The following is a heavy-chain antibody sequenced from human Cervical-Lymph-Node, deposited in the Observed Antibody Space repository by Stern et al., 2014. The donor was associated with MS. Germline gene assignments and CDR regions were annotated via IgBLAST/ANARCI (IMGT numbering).Heavy chain of an antibody. D-gene: IGHD1-26*01. V-gene: IGHV4-61*02. CDR1: GASISSGTSY. CDR3: ARGHWELLGNNYFDS. J-gene: IGHJ4*02. CDR2: LHASGAT. Sequence: VQLVESGPGLVKPSQTLSLTCTVSGASISSGTSYWSWIRPPAGGGLEWIGRLHASGATYYNPSLTSSVTLSEDTSKKQVSLNLNSVPAADTAVYYCARGHWELLGNNYFDSWGQGTLVTVSS.